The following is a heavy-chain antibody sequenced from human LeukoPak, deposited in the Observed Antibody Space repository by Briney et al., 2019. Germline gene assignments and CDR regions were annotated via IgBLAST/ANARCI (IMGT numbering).Heavy chain of an antibody. CDR3: ASPPTRECSSISCPLSY. D-gene: IGHD2-2*01. CDR2: IYPGDSDT. V-gene: IGHV5-51*01. J-gene: IGHJ4*02. CDR1: GYGFTYYW. Sequence: GESLKISCKGSGYGFTYYWIAWVRQMPGKGLEWMGIIYPGDSDTRYSPSFQGQVTISVDKSVSAAYLQWSSLKASDTAMYYCASPPTRECSSISCPLSYWGQGTLVTVSS.